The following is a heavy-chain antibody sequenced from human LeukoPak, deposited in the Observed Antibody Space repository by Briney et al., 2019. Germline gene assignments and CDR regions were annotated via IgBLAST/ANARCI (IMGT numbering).Heavy chain of an antibody. CDR1: GFTFSHYD. CDR3: ARSGYSSSWYSFDF. Sequence: GGSLRLSCAASGFTFSHYDMHWVRQATGKGLEWVSAIGTAGDTYYPDSVKGRFTISRENAKNSLYLQMNSLRAGDTAVCYCARSGYSSSWYSFDFWGQGTLVTVSS. CDR2: IGTAGDT. V-gene: IGHV3-13*04. D-gene: IGHD6-13*01. J-gene: IGHJ4*02.